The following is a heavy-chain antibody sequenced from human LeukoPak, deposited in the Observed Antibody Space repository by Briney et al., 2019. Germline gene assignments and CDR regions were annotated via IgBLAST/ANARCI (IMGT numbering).Heavy chain of an antibody. CDR2: IIPIFGTA. J-gene: IGHJ4*02. CDR3: AREVGGSYYHY. CDR1: GGTFSSYA. D-gene: IGHD1-26*01. V-gene: IGHV1-69*05. Sequence: ASVKVSCKASGGTFSSYAISRVRQAPGQGLEWMGGIIPIFGTANYAQKFQGRDTITTDESTSTAYMELSSLRSEDTAVYYCAREVGGSYYHYWGQGTLVTVSS.